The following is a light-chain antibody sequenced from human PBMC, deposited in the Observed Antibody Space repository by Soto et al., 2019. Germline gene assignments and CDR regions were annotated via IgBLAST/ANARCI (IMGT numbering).Light chain of an antibody. Sequence: EIVMTQSPATLSVSPGERATLSCRASQSVSSNLAWYQQKPGQAPRLLIYGASTRATGIPARFSGSGSGTEFNLIISSLQSEDFAVYYCQQYNNWPPRGTFGQGTKVEIK. CDR1: QSVSSN. CDR2: GAS. V-gene: IGKV3-15*01. J-gene: IGKJ1*01. CDR3: QQYNNWPPRGT.